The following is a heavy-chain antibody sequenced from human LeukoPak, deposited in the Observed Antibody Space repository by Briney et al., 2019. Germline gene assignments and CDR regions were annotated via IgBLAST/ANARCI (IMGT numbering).Heavy chain of an antibody. CDR3: AKDLSQFLSGYYYDY. CDR2: ISGSGGST. J-gene: IGHJ4*02. D-gene: IGHD3-22*01. V-gene: IGHV3-23*01. Sequence: PGGSLRLSCAASGFTFSSYAMSWVRQAPGKGLEWVSAISGSGGSTYYADSVKGRFTISRDNSKNTLYLQMNSLRAEDTAVYYCAKDLSQFLSGYYYDYWGQGTLVTVSS. CDR1: GFTFSSYA.